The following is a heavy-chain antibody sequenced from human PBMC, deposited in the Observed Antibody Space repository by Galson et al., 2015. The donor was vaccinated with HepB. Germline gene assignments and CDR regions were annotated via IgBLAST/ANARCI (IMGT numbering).Heavy chain of an antibody. Sequence: ETLSLTCAVSGDSISSSNWWNWVRQSPGKGLEWIGEIYHSGTTYYNPSLRSRVTISVDKSKNQISMRLTSVTAADTAVYYCARVHRGCSASSCYHDPRGQGTLVTVSS. D-gene: IGHD2-15*01. CDR1: GDSISSSNW. CDR3: ARVHRGCSASSCYHDP. V-gene: IGHV4-4*02. CDR2: IYHSGTT. J-gene: IGHJ5*02.